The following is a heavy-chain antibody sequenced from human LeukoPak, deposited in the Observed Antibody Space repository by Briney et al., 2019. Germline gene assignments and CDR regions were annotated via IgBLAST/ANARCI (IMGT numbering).Heavy chain of an antibody. CDR2: ISSSSSYI. CDR1: GFTFSSYS. J-gene: IGHJ5*02. Sequence: KPGGSLRLSCAASGFTFSSYSMNWVRQAPGKGLEWVSSISSSSSYIYYADSVKGRFTISRDNSKNTLYLQMNSLRAEDTAVYYCAKDKHSYQQLVRGSDPWGQGTLVTVSS. V-gene: IGHV3-21*04. D-gene: IGHD6-13*01. CDR3: AKDKHSYQQLVRGSDP.